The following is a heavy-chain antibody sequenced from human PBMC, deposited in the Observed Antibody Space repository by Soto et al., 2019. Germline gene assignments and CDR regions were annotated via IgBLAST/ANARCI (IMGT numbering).Heavy chain of an antibody. CDR1: GFTFSSYS. CDR3: ARGGGLWFGELSDSYYYYGMDV. V-gene: IGHV3-33*08. J-gene: IGHJ6*02. D-gene: IGHD3-10*01. Sequence: PGESLKISCAASGFTFSSYSMNLVRQAPGKGLEWVAVIWYDGSNKYYADSVKGRFTISRDNSKNTLYLQMNSLRAEDTAVYYCARGGGLWFGELSDSYYYYGMDVWGQGTTVTVSS. CDR2: IWYDGSNK.